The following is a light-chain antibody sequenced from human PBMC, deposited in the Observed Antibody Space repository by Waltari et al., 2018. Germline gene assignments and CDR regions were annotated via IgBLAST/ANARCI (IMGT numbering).Light chain of an antibody. J-gene: IGKJ3*01. CDR3: QQYNRWPPT. V-gene: IGKV3-15*01. CDR2: GAS. CDR1: QSVNNN. Sequence: EVVMTQSPATLSVSLGERAILSCRASQSVNNNLAWYQRKPGQAPRLLIYGASTRATGIAARFSGSGSGTEFTLTISSLQSEDSAIYFCQQYNRWPPTFGPGTKVDIK.